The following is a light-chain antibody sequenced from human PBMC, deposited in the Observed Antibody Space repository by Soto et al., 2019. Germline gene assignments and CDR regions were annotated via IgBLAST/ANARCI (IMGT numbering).Light chain of an antibody. Sequence: DIVMTQSPATLSVAPGERVTFSCRASQGVSRKLAWYQHKPGQAPRLLISGASTGATGIPARFSGSGSGTEFTLTISSPQSEDFAVYYCQHYKTWPPPWTFGQGTKVDIK. CDR2: GAS. CDR3: QHYKTWPPPWT. V-gene: IGKV3-15*01. J-gene: IGKJ1*01. CDR1: QGVSRK.